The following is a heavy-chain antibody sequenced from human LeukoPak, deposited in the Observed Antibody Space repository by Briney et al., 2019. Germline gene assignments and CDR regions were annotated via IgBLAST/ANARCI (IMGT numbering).Heavy chain of an antibody. CDR2: ISSGSSSI. CDR3: ARGGIAARFAY. Sequence: VGSLRLSCAASGFTFSSYEMNWVRQAPGKVLEWVSYISSGSSSIFYADSVKGRFTISRDNAKNSLYLQMNSLRVEDTAVYYCARGGIAARFAYWGQGTLVTVSS. V-gene: IGHV3-48*03. J-gene: IGHJ4*02. D-gene: IGHD6-6*01. CDR1: GFTFSSYE.